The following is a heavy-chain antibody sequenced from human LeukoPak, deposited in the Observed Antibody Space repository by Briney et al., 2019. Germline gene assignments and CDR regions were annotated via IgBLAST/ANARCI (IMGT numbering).Heavy chain of an antibody. CDR3: ARAQDIYNYYGMDV. J-gene: IGHJ6*02. V-gene: IGHV1-8*01. CDR1: GYTFTSYD. CDR2: MNPNSGNT. Sequence: VASVKVSCKASGYTFTSYDINWVRQATGQGLEWMGWMNPNSGNTGYAQKFQGRVTMTRNTSISTAYMELSSLRSEDTAVYYCARAQDIYNYYGMDVWGQGTTVTVSS. D-gene: IGHD2-15*01.